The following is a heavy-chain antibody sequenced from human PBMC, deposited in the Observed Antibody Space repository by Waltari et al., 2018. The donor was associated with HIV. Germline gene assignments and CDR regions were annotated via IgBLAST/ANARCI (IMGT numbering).Heavy chain of an antibody. CDR2: IYYRGST. V-gene: IGHV4-31*03. Sequence: QVQLQESGPGLAKTPQTLSLTCTVSGGSTSTGGYSWSCTCQPPGTGLEWIGYIYYRGSTYYNPSLKSRITISVDTSKNQFSLKLSSVTAADTAVYYCARAPTISGLLSDYYYAMDVWGQGTTVTVSS. CDR3: ARAPTISGLLSDYYYAMDV. CDR1: GGSTSTGGYS. D-gene: IGHD3-22*01. J-gene: IGHJ6*02.